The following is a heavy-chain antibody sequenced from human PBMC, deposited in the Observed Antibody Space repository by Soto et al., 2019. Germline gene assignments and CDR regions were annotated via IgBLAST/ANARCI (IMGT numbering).Heavy chain of an antibody. J-gene: IGHJ6*02. Sequence: PSETLSLTCTVSGGSISSGGYYWSWIRQHPGKGLEWIGYIYYSGSTNYSPSLKSRLTISVGTSKTQFSLKLRSVTAADTAVYFCARGSDYYNYGMDVWGQGTKVTVSS. CDR1: GGSISSGGYY. V-gene: IGHV4-61*08. D-gene: IGHD6-25*01. CDR3: ARGSDYYNYGMDV. CDR2: IYYSGST.